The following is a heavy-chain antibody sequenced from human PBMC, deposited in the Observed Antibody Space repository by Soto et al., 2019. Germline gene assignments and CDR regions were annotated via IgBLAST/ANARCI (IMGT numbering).Heavy chain of an antibody. J-gene: IGHJ5*02. V-gene: IGHV4-30-2*01. Sequence: QLQLQESGSGLVKPAQTLSLTCAVSGGSISSGGYSWSWIRQPPGKGLEWIGYIYHSGSTYYNPFLKSRVTISVYRSQNQFYRNLSSVTAADTAVYYCARLVVAAASTFDPWGQGTLVTVSS. CDR2: IYHSGST. CDR3: ARLVVAAASTFDP. CDR1: GGSISSGGYS. D-gene: IGHD2-15*01.